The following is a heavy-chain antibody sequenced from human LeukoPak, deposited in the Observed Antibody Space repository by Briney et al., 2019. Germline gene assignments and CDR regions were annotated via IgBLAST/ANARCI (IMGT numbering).Heavy chain of an antibody. J-gene: IGHJ4*02. CDR3: GGFGELLGTPVDY. CDR1: GGSFSGYY. D-gene: IGHD3-10*01. V-gene: IGHV4-34*01. Sequence: SETLSLTCAVYGGSFSGYYWSWIRQPPGKGLEWIGEINHSGSTNYNPSLKSRVTISVDTSKNQFSLKLSSVTAADTAVYYCGGFGELLGTPVDYWGQGTLVTVSP. CDR2: INHSGST.